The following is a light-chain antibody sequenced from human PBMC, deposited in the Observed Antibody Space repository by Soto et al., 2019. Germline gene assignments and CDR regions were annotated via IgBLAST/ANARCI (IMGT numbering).Light chain of an antibody. CDR2: GAS. V-gene: IGKV3-15*01. CDR3: QQYNNWPPWT. J-gene: IGKJ1*01. Sequence: EIVMTQSPAPLSVSPGERATLSCRASQSGSSNLAWYQQKPGQAPRLLIYGASTRATGSPARFSGSGSGTEFTLTISGLQSEDFAVYYCQQYNNWPPWTFGQRTKVDIK. CDR1: QSGSSN.